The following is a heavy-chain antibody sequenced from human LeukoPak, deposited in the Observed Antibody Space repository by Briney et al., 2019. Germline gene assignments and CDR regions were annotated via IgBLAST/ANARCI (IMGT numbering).Heavy chain of an antibody. D-gene: IGHD6-13*01. CDR2: ISSSSSYI. V-gene: IGHV3-21*01. Sequence: PGGSLRLSCAASGFTFSSYSMNWVRQAPGKGLEWVSSISSSSSYIYYADSVKGRFTISRDNAKNSLYLQMNSLRAEDTAVYYCARDQLARYSSSSYFDYWGQGTLVTVSS. J-gene: IGHJ4*02. CDR1: GFTFSSYS. CDR3: ARDQLARYSSSSYFDY.